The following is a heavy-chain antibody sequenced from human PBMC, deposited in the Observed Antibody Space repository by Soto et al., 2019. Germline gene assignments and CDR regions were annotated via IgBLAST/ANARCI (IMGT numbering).Heavy chain of an antibody. Sequence: QVQLVQSGAEVKKPGSSVKVSCKASGGTFSSYDISRVRQAPGQGREWMGGIIPIFGTANYAQKFQGRVTITADESTSTAEMELSSLRSEDTAVYYWASRQGSQNVHEYGFDPWGQGTLVTVPS. D-gene: IGHD1-26*01. V-gene: IGHV1-69*01. CDR1: GGTFSSYD. J-gene: IGHJ5*02. CDR2: IIPIFGTA. CDR3: ASRQGSQNVHEYGFDP.